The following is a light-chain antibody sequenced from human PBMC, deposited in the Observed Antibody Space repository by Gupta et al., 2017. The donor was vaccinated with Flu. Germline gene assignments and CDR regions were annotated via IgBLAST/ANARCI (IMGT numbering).Light chain of an antibody. CDR3: SSYTTSDTFV. J-gene: IGLJ1*01. CDR1: GSDVGTYNR. CDR2: EVS. Sequence: QSALTQPPSVSGSPGQSVTISYTGTGSDVGTYNRVSWYRQTPGTAPKLIIYEVSSRPAGAPGRFSGSKAGNTASLTISGLQGEDDDDYYGSSYTTSDTFVFGSGTKVTVL. V-gene: IGLV2-18*02.